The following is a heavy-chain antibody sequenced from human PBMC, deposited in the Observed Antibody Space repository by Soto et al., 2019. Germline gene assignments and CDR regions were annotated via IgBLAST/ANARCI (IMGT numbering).Heavy chain of an antibody. V-gene: IGHV1-69*13. CDR2: IIPTFGRK. Sequence: SVKVSCKASGDTFSSYAISWVRQAPGKGLEWMGKIIPTFGRKNYAQKFQGRLSISADDSTSTAYMELTSLESDDTAVYYCARDPLSSFDMDVWGQGSTVTVSS. CDR3: ARDPLSSFDMDV. J-gene: IGHJ6*02. D-gene: IGHD3-10*02. CDR1: GDTFSSYA.